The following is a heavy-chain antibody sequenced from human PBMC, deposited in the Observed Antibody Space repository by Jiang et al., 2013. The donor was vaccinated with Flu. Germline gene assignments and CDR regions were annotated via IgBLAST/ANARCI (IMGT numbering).Heavy chain of an antibody. CDR1: GDSVSSNSAA. J-gene: IGHJ3*02. V-gene: IGHV6-1*01. CDR3: ATGYDYGDFQEHAFDI. CDR2: TYYRSKWYN. D-gene: IGHD4-17*01. Sequence: QTLSLTCAISGDSVSSNSAAWNWIRQSPSRGLEWLGRTYYRSKWYNDYAVSVKSRITINPDTSKNQFSLQLNSVTPEDTAVYYCATGYDYGDFQEHAFDIWGQGTMVTVSS.